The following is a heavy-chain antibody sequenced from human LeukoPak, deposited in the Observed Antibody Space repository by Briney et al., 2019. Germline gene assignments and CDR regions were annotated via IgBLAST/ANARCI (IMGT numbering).Heavy chain of an antibody. CDR1: GFTVSSNY. D-gene: IGHD3-10*01. Sequence: GGSLRLSCAASGFTVSSNYMSWVRQAPGKGLEWVSVIYSGGSTYYADSVKGRFTISRDNSKNTLYLQMNSLRAEDTAVYYCARDVPSYYYGSEQIWGQGTMVTVSS. CDR2: IYSGGST. J-gene: IGHJ3*02. V-gene: IGHV3-66*01. CDR3: ARDVPSYYYGSEQI.